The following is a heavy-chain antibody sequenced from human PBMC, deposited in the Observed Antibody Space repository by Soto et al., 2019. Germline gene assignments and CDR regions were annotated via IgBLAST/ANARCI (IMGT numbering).Heavy chain of an antibody. J-gene: IGHJ4*02. Sequence: SETLSLTCTVAGGSISGYYWSWIRQPPGKGLEWIGYIYYSGTTSYNPSLNSRVTISVDTSKNQFSLKLNSVTAADTAVYYCARESYYGSGATVVGYWGLGTLVTVSS. D-gene: IGHD3-10*01. CDR3: ARESYYGSGATVVGY. CDR2: IYYSGTT. CDR1: GGSISGYY. V-gene: IGHV4-59*01.